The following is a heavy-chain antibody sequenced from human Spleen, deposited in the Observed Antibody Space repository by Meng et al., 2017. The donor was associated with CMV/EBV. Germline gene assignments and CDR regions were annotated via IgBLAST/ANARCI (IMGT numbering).Heavy chain of an antibody. CDR1: GFRFSDYE. Sequence: GGSLRLSCAASGFRFSDYEMNWVRQAPGQGLEWISYISGSGGTKYYADSVKGRFTISRDDAKNSLYLQMNSLRDEDTAVYYCARDGPLWGDGLDVWGQGTAVTVSS. CDR3: ARDGPLWGDGLDV. D-gene: IGHD3-10*01. J-gene: IGHJ6*02. V-gene: IGHV3-48*03. CDR2: ISGSGGTK.